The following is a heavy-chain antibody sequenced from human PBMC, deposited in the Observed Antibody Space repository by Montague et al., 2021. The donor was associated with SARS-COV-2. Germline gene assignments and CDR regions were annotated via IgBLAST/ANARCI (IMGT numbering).Heavy chain of an antibody. CDR2: IGTAGDT. V-gene: IGHV3-13*01. CDR3: ARGRQTYSGYDSLVSPYYYYYGMDA. CDR1: GFTFSSYD. D-gene: IGHD5-12*01. Sequence: SLRLSCAASGFTFSSYDMHWVRQATGKGLEWVSAIGTAGDTYYPGSVKGRFTISRENAKNSLYLQMNSLRAGDPAVYYCARGRQTYSGYDSLVSPYYYYYGMDAWGQGTTVTVSS. J-gene: IGHJ6*02.